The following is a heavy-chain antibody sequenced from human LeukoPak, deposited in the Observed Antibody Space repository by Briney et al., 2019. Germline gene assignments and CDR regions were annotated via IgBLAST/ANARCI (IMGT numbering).Heavy chain of an antibody. CDR3: ARETMVTPETRRFDY. V-gene: IGHV3-30*03. CDR2: ISYDGSNK. J-gene: IGHJ4*02. D-gene: IGHD4-17*01. Sequence: GRSLRLSCAASGFTFSSFVMHWVRQAPGKGLEWVAVISYDGSNKYYADSVKGRFTISRDNSKNTLYLQMNSLRAEDTAVYYCARETMVTPETRRFDYWGQGTLVTVSS. CDR1: GFTFSSFV.